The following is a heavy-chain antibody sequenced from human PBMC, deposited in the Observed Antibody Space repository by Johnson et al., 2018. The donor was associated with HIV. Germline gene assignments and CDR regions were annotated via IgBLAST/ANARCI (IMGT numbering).Heavy chain of an antibody. J-gene: IGHJ3*02. CDR2: IKQDGNEK. D-gene: IGHD4-23*01. V-gene: IGHV3-7*01. CDR1: RFTFSSYW. CDR3: ARDPDDYGGRDAFDI. Sequence: VQLVESGGGLVQPGGSLRLSCAASRFTFSSYWMNWVRQAPGKGLEWVANIKQDGNEKYYVDSVKGRFTISRDNSKNTLYLQMNSLRAEDTAVYYCARDPDDYGGRDAFDIWGQWTMVTVSS.